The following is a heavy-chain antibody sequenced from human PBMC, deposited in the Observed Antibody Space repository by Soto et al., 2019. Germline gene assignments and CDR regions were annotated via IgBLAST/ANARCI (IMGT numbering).Heavy chain of an antibody. CDR1: GGSISSYC. D-gene: IGHD2-15*01. Sequence: SETLSLTCTVSGGSISSYCWSWIRQPPGKGLEWIGYIYYSGSTNYNPSLKSRVTISVDTSKNQFSLKLSSVTAADTAVYYCARGIGYCSGGSCKGGMDVWGQGTTVTAP. CDR3: ARGIGYCSGGSCKGGMDV. CDR2: IYYSGST. V-gene: IGHV4-59*01. J-gene: IGHJ6*02.